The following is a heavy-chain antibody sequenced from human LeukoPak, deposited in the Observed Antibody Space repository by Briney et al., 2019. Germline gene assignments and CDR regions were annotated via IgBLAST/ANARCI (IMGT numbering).Heavy chain of an antibody. Sequence: GGSLRLSCAASGFTFSSYLMSWVRQAPGKGLEWVANIKQDGSEKYYVDSVKGRFTISRDNAKNSLYLQMNSLRAEDTAVYYCARDNDAFDYWGQGTLVTVSS. CDR1: GFTFSSYL. J-gene: IGHJ4*02. CDR3: ARDNDAFDY. D-gene: IGHD2-8*01. V-gene: IGHV3-7*01. CDR2: IKQDGSEK.